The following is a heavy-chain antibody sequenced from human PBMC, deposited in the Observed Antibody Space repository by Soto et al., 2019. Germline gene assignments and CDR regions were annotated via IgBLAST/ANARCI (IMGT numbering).Heavy chain of an antibody. CDR3: AKVHGSGNYHNFPDY. D-gene: IGHD3-10*01. CDR1: GFTFSSYA. CDR2: ISGSGGTT. V-gene: IGHV3-23*01. J-gene: IGHJ4*02. Sequence: EVQLLESGGGLVQPGGSLRLSCAASGFTFSSYAISWVRQAPGKGLEWVSLISGSGGTTYYADSVKGRFTISRDNSKNLLYLQMNRLIAEDTAVYYCAKVHGSGNYHNFPDYWGQGTLVTVFS.